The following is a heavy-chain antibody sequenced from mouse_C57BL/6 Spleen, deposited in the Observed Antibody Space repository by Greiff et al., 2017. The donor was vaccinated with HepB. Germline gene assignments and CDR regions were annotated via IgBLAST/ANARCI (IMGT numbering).Heavy chain of an antibody. Sequence: QVQLQQPGAELVKPGASVKLSCKASGYTFTSYWMHWVKQRPGQDLEWIGMIHPNSGSTNYNEKFKSKATLTVDKSSSTAYMQLSSLTSEDSAVYYCARWPDYYEFAYWGQGTLVTVSA. CDR1: GYTFTSYW. CDR3: ARWPDYYEFAY. J-gene: IGHJ3*01. D-gene: IGHD1-1*01. CDR2: IHPNSGST. V-gene: IGHV1-64*01.